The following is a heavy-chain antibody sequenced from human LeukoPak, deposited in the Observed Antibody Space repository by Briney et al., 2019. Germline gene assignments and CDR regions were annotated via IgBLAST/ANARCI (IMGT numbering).Heavy chain of an antibody. CDR2: ISSSSSYI. J-gene: IGHJ4*02. CDR1: GFTVSNNH. D-gene: IGHD3-10*01. V-gene: IGHV3-21*01. CDR3: AREDDDAPGSRFGEPIGPSFDY. Sequence: GGSLRLSCAASGFTVSNNHMNWVRQAPGKGLEWVSSISSSSSYIYYADSVKGRFTISRDNAKNSLYLQMNSLRAEDTAVYYCAREDDDAPGSRFGEPIGPSFDYWGQGTLVTVSS.